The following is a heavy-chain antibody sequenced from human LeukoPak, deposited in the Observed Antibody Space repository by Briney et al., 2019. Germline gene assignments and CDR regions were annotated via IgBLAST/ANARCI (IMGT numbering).Heavy chain of an antibody. Sequence: ASVKVSCKVSGFNLNDLSMHWVRQAPGKGLEWMGGFHPETGETISAQSFQGRLILTEDTSANTAYMELSSLRSDDTAVYYCARLIRYDYDILTGYLSGAAESLDAFDIWGQGTMVTVSS. V-gene: IGHV1-24*01. CDR3: ARLIRYDYDILTGYLSGAAESLDAFDI. CDR1: GFNLNDLS. D-gene: IGHD3-9*01. CDR2: FHPETGET. J-gene: IGHJ3*02.